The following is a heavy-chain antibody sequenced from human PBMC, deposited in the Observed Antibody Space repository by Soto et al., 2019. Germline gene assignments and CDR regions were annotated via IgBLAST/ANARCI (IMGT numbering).Heavy chain of an antibody. CDR2: ISGGSGDT. V-gene: IGHV3-23*01. Sequence: EVQLLESGGGVAQPGGSLRLSCAASGFTFSTSAMSWVRQAPGKGLEWVSTISGGSGDTSYADPVKGRFIVSRDDSRTTLYLQMNSLRAEDTALYYCARGASTFDYWGQGRPVIVSS. CDR3: ARGASTFDY. J-gene: IGHJ4*02. CDR1: GFTFSTSA. D-gene: IGHD2-2*01.